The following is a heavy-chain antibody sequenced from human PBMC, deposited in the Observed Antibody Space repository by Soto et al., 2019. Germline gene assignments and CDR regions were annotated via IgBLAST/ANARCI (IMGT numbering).Heavy chain of an antibody. D-gene: IGHD2-2*01. Sequence: LSLTWTVSGGSISSYYRSWIRQPPGKGLEWIGYIYYSGSTNYNPSLKSRVTISVDTSKNQFSLKLSSVTAADTAVYYCASCSSTSCPMAYYYYMDVWGKGTTVTVSS. V-gene: IGHV4-59*08. CDR1: GGSISSYY. CDR3: ASCSSTSCPMAYYYYMDV. J-gene: IGHJ6*03. CDR2: IYYSGST.